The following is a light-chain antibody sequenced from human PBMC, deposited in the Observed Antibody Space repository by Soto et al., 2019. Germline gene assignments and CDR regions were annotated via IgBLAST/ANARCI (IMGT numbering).Light chain of an antibody. CDR2: GAS. V-gene: IGKV3-20*01. CDR3: LQYGSSPTWT. Sequence: EIVLTQSPGTLSLSPGETATLSCGASQSVSSKNLGWYQQKPGQAPRLLIYGASSRATGIPDRFSGSGSGTDFTLTISRLEPEDCAVYYCLQYGSSPTWTFGQGTRVEIK. J-gene: IGKJ1*01. CDR1: QSVSSKN.